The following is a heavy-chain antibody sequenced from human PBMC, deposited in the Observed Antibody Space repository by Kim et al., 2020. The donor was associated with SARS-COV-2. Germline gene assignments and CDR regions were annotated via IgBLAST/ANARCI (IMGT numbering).Heavy chain of an antibody. Sequence: GESLKISCKGSGYSFTSYWIGWVRQMPGKGLEWMGIIYPGDSDTRYSPSFQGQVTISADKSISTAYLQWSSLKASDTAMYYCARHTSVTTPVDDAFDIWGQGTMVTVSS. CDR1: GYSFTSYW. V-gene: IGHV5-51*01. J-gene: IGHJ3*02. D-gene: IGHD4-17*01. CDR3: ARHTSVTTPVDDAFDI. CDR2: IYPGDSDT.